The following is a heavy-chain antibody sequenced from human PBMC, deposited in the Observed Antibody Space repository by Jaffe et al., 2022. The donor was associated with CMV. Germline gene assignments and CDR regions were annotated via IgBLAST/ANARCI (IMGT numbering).Heavy chain of an antibody. V-gene: IGHV3-21*01. Sequence: EVQLVESGGGLVKPGGSLRLSCAASGFTFSSYSMNWVRQAPGKGLEWVSSISSSSSYIYYADSVKGRFTISRDNAKNSLYLQMNSLRAEDTAVYYCARVLGQWLVGYLDYWGQGTLVTVSS. CDR3: ARVLGQWLVGYLDY. CDR1: GFTFSSYS. CDR2: ISSSSSYI. D-gene: IGHD6-19*01. J-gene: IGHJ4*02.